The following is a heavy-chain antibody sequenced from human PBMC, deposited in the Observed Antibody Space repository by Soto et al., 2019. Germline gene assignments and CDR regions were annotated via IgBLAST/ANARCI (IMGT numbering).Heavy chain of an antibody. V-gene: IGHV4-39*02. CDR2: FHYTGSP. D-gene: IGHD1-1*01. CDR1: GASISSSNHY. CDR3: ATGVKFWNAAV. Sequence: SETLSLTCSVSGASISSSNHYWAWIRQPPGKGLEWIGSFHYTGSPSYNPSLKSRVTVSVDTSKSQFSLKLSSVTAADTAVYYCATGVKFWNAAVWGQGPLVT. J-gene: IGHJ4*02.